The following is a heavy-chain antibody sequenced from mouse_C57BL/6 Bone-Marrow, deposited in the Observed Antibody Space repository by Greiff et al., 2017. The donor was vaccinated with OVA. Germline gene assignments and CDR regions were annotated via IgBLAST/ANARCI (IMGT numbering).Heavy chain of an antibody. Sequence: QVQLKESGAELARPGASVKLSCKASGYTFTSYGISWVKQRTGQGLEWIGEIYPRSGNTYYNEKFKGKATLTADKSSSTAYMELRSLTSEDSAVYFCARGGWPPYAMDYWGQGTSVTVSS. CDR3: ARGGWPPYAMDY. J-gene: IGHJ4*01. CDR1: GYTFTSYG. D-gene: IGHD2-3*01. CDR2: IYPRSGNT. V-gene: IGHV1-81*01.